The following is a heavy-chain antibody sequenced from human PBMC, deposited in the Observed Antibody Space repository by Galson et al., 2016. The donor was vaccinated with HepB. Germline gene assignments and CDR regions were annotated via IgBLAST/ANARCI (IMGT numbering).Heavy chain of an antibody. CDR2: IYPVDSDT. V-gene: IGHV5-51*01. CDR3: AREQLEVGDAFDN. D-gene: IGHD6-6*01. Sequence: QSGAEVKKPGESVKISCQVSGYRFSDYWIAWVRQMPGKGLEYMGIIYPVDSDTRYSPSFQGQVTISADKSISTAYLQWSSLKASDTAMYYCAREQLEVGDAFDNWGQGTMVTVSS. J-gene: IGHJ3*02. CDR1: GYRFSDYW.